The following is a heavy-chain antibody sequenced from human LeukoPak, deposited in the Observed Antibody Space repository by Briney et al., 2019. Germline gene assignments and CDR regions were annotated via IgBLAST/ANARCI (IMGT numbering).Heavy chain of an antibody. V-gene: IGHV3-48*01. CDR1: GFTFSSYE. CDR2: ISSSSSTI. Sequence: GGSLRLSCAASGFTFSSYEMNWVRQAPGKGLEWVSYISSSSSTIYYADSVKGRFTISRDNAKNSLYLQMNSLRAEDTAVYYCARMNAVAGSDYYYYMDVWGKGTTVTVSS. D-gene: IGHD6-19*01. J-gene: IGHJ6*03. CDR3: ARMNAVAGSDYYYYMDV.